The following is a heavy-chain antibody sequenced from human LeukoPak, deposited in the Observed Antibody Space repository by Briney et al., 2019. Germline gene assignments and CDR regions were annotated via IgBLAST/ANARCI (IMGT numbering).Heavy chain of an antibody. CDR1: GYTFTGYY. Sequence: ATVKVSCTASGYTFTGYYMHWVRQAPGQGLEWMGWINLYSGGANYAQKFQGRVTMTRDTSISTAYMELSRLTSDDTAVYYCARDYPKGCSGGSCYSVFDYWGQGTLVTVSS. CDR3: ARDYPKGCSGGSCYSVFDY. V-gene: IGHV1-2*02. D-gene: IGHD2-15*01. CDR2: INLYSGGA. J-gene: IGHJ4*02.